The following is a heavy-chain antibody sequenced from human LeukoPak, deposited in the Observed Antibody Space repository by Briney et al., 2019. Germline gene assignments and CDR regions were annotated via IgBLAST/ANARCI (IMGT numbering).Heavy chain of an antibody. CDR3: ARATTMVRGGYYYYYMDV. CDR1: GYTFTGYY. Sequence: ASVKVSCKASGYTFTGYYTHWVRQAPGQGLEWMGWINPNSGGTNYAQKFQGRVTMTRDTSISTAYMELSRLRSDDTAVYYCARATTMVRGGYYYYYMDVWGKGTTVTVSS. J-gene: IGHJ6*03. D-gene: IGHD3-10*01. V-gene: IGHV1-2*02. CDR2: INPNSGGT.